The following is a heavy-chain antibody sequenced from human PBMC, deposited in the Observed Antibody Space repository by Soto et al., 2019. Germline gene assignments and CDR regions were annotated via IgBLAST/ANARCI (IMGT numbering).Heavy chain of an antibody. J-gene: IGHJ6*04. CDR3: AGGGFVAGLYTALDA. CDR2: IIPMFGSP. V-gene: IGHV1-69*06. CDR1: GGTLSTNA. Sequence: QVQLVQSGAEVKKAGSSVKVSCKTSGGTLSTNAFSWVRQAPGQGLEWMGAIIPMFGSPKYAQKFQGRGTVTAHNPTRTIYMEMISLTSAYTAVYYCAGGGFVAGLYTALDAWGKGTTVAASS. D-gene: IGHD6-19*01.